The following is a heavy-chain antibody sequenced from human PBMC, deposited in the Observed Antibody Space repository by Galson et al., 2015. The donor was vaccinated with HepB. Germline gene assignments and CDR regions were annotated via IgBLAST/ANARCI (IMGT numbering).Heavy chain of an antibody. CDR3: TSPSFYDCWSSYYSVSDAFGV. CDR2: IRSNAYSGTT. CDR1: GFTFGDYA. V-gene: IGHV3-49*03. Sequence: SLRLSCAASGFTFGDYAMSWFRQAPGKGLEWVGFIRSNAYSGTTEYAASVKGRFTISRDDFQSISYLQMNSLKTEDTAVYYCTSPSFYDCWSSYYSVSDAFGVWGQGTMVTVSS. J-gene: IGHJ3*01. D-gene: IGHD3-3*01.